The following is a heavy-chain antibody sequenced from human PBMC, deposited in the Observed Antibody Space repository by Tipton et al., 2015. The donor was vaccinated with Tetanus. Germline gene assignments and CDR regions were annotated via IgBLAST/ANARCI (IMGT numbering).Heavy chain of an antibody. CDR3: ARRNYDSSGYYEWDPRPNDAFDI. J-gene: IGHJ3*02. V-gene: IGHV4-59*07. CDR2: IYYSGST. Sequence: TLSLTCTVSGGSISSYYWSWIRQPPGKGLEWIGYIYYSGSTNYNPSLKSRVTISVDTSKNQFSLKLSSATAADTAVYYCARRNYDSSGYYEWDPRPNDAFDIWGQGTMVTVSS. CDR1: GGSISSYY. D-gene: IGHD3-22*01.